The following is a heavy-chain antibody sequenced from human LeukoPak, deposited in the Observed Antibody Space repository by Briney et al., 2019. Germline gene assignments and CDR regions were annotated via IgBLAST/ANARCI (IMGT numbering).Heavy chain of an antibody. D-gene: IGHD4-11*01. CDR2: IYYSGYT. Sequence: SETLSLTCTVSGGSISSSSYYWGWIRQPPGKGLEWIGSIYYSGYTYYNPSLKSRVTMSVNTSKNQFSLKLTSVSAADTAVYYCARDRRVMTTSRNYFYYYLDVWGTGTTVTVSS. CDR1: GGSISSSSYY. CDR3: ARDRRVMTTSRNYFYYYLDV. V-gene: IGHV4-39*07. J-gene: IGHJ6*03.